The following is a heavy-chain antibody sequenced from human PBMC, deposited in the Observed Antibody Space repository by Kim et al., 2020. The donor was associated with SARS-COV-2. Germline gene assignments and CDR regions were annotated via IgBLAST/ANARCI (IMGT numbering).Heavy chain of an antibody. J-gene: IGHJ4*02. CDR2: NRDGSST. Sequence: NRDGSSTSYADSVKGRFTISRDNAKNTLYLQMNSLRAEDTAVYYCASGYYWGQGTLVTVSS. V-gene: IGHV3-74*01. CDR3: ASGYY.